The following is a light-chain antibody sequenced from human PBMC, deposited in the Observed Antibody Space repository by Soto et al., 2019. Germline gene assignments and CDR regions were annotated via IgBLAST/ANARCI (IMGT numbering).Light chain of an antibody. CDR1: QSVLYSFNNQNY. V-gene: IGKV4-1*01. CDR3: QQYYTVPYT. J-gene: IGKJ2*01. Sequence: DIVMTKSPDSLAVSLGERATINCKSSQSVLYSFNNQNYLAWYQQKPGQPPKLLIYWASTRESGVPDRFSGSGSGADFTLTISSLQAKDVAFYYCQQYYTVPYTFGQGTKLEIK. CDR2: WAS.